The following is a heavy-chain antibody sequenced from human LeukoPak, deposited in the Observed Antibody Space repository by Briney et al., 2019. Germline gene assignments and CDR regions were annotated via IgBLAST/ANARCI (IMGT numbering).Heavy chain of an antibody. D-gene: IGHD5-18*01. CDR2: INHSGST. CDR3: ARVKSGYSYGPHYYYYYYMDV. CDR1: GGSISSYY. Sequence: SETLSLTCTVSGGSISSYYWSWIRQPPGKGLEWIGEINHSGSTNYNPSLKSRVTISVDTSKNQFSLKLSSVTAEDTAVYYCARVKSGYSYGPHYYYYYYMDVWGKGTTVTVSS. J-gene: IGHJ6*03. V-gene: IGHV4-34*01.